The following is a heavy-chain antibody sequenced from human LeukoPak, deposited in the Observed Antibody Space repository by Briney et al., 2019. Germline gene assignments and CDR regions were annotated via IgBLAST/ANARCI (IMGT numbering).Heavy chain of an antibody. CDR3: ARGENLWSGYYRSNWFDP. Sequence: PSETLSLTCTVSGGSISSYYWSWIRQPPGKGLEWIGEINHSGSTNYNPSLKSRVTISVDTSKNQFSLKLSSVTAADTAVYYCARGENLWSGYYRSNWFDPWGQGTLVTVSS. V-gene: IGHV4-34*01. J-gene: IGHJ5*02. CDR1: GGSISSYY. CDR2: INHSGST. D-gene: IGHD3-3*01.